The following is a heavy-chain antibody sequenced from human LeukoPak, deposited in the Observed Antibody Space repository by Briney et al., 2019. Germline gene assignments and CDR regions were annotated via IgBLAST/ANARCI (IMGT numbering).Heavy chain of an antibody. J-gene: IGHJ4*02. D-gene: IGHD3-10*01. CDR2: FDPEDGET. V-gene: IGHV1-24*01. Sequence: GASVKVSCKASGYTFTSYGISWVRQAPGQGLEWMGGFDPEDGETIYAQKFQGRVTMTEDTSTDTAYMELSSLRPEDTAVYYCATTEEYGSANLYYFDYWGQGTLVTVSS. CDR3: ATTEEYGSANLYYFDY. CDR1: GYTFTSYG.